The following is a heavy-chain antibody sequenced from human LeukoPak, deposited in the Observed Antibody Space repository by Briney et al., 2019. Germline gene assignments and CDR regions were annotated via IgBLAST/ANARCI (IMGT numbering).Heavy chain of an antibody. J-gene: IGHJ6*02. CDR2: TYYRSKWYN. Sequence: SQTLSLTCAISGDSVSSNSAAWNWIRQSPSRGLEWLGRTYYRSKWYNDYAVSVKSRITINPDTSKNQFSLQLNSVTPEDTAVYYCARARSANSSSWRGTWAYYYYYGMVVWGQGTTVTVSS. CDR3: ARARSANSSSWRGTWAYYYYYGMVV. CDR1: GDSVSSNSAA. V-gene: IGHV6-1*01. D-gene: IGHD6-13*01.